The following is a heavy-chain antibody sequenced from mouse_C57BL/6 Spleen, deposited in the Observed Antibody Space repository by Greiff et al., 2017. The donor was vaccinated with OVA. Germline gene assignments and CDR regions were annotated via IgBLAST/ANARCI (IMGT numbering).Heavy chain of an antibody. D-gene: IGHD1-1*01. CDR1: GFSLTSYA. V-gene: IGHV2-9-1*01. CDR3: ASSYYGSFYAMDY. J-gene: IGHJ4*01. CDR2: IWTGGGT. Sequence: VMLVESGPGLVAPSQSLSITCTVSGFSLTSYAISWVRQPPGKGLEWLGVIWTGGGTNYNSALKSRLSISKDNSKSQVFLKMNSLQTDDTARYYCASSYYGSFYAMDYWGQGTSVTVSS.